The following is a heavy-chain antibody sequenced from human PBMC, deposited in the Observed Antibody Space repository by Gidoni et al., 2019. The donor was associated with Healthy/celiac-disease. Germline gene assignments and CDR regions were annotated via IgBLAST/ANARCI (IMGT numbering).Heavy chain of an antibody. CDR3: ARAGLKFPRMATVYYFDY. Sequence: QVQLVQSGAEVKKPGASVKVSCKASGYTFTGYYMHWVRQAPGQGLEWMGWINPNSGGTNYAQKFQGRVTMTRDTSISTAYMELSRLRSDDTAVYYCARAGLKFPRMATVYYFDYWGQGTLVTVSS. V-gene: IGHV1-2*02. D-gene: IGHD4-4*01. J-gene: IGHJ4*02. CDR1: GYTFTGYY. CDR2: INPNSGGT.